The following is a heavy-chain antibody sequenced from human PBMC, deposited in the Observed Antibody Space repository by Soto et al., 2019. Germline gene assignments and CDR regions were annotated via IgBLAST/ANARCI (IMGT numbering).Heavy chain of an antibody. CDR2: MSWNRGSI. D-gene: IGHD3-16*02. V-gene: IGHV3-9*01. J-gene: IGHJ4*02. CDR1: GFTFDDFA. Sequence: PGGSLRLSCVASGFTFDDFAMHWVRQAPGKGLEWVSGMSWNRGSIVYADSVKGRFTTSRDNAKNSLYLQMNSLRPEDTALYYCAKDISLGELSAPDHWGQGTLVTVSS. CDR3: AKDISLGELSAPDH.